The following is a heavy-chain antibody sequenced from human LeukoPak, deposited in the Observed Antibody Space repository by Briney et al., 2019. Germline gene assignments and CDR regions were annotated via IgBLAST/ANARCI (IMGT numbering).Heavy chain of an antibody. D-gene: IGHD3-10*01. CDR2: IDPSDSYT. V-gene: IGHV5-10-1*01. J-gene: IGHJ4*02. CDR1: GYSFTNYW. Sequence: GESLKISCKGSGYSFTNYWISWVRQMPGKGLEWMGRIDPSDSYTDYSPSFQGHVTISADKSISTAYLQWSSLKASDTAMYYCARSMFASGSYYSRDYWGQGTLVTVS. CDR3: ARSMFASGSYYSRDY.